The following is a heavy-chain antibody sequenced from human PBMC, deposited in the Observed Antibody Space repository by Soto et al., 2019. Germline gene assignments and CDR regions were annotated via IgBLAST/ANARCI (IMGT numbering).Heavy chain of an antibody. CDR2: ISSSGSTI. V-gene: IGHV3-11*01. D-gene: IGHD3-3*01. J-gene: IGHJ4*02. CDR1: GFTFSDYY. Sequence: QVQLVESGGGLVKPGGSLRLSCAASGFTFSDYYMSWIRQAPGKGLEWVSYISSSGSTIYYADSVKGRFTISRDNAKNSLYLQMNSLRAEDTAVYYCARDLRSVRSYDFWSGYYIGYFDYWGQRTLVTVSS. CDR3: ARDLRSVRSYDFWSGYYIGYFDY.